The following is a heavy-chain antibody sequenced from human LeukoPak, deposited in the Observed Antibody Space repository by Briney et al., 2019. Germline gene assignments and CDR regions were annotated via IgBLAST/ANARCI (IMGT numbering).Heavy chain of an antibody. D-gene: IGHD3-22*01. CDR1: GFTFSSYW. V-gene: IGHV3-7*01. J-gene: IGHJ4*02. CDR2: IKQDGSEK. Sequence: GGSLRLSCAASGFTFSSYWMSWVRQAPGKGLEWVANIKQDGSEKYYVDSVKGRFTISRDNAKNSLYLQMNSLRAEDTAVYYCARDYYDSSGYYARYWGQGTLATVSS. CDR3: ARDYYDSSGYYARY.